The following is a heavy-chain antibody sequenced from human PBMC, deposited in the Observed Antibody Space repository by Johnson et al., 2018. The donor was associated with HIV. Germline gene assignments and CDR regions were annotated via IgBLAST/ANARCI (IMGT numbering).Heavy chain of an antibody. CDR2: TSNAGGNK. V-gene: IGHV3-30-3*01. Sequence: QVQLVESGGGAVQPGRSLRLSCAASGFTFSHYSMHWVRQAPGKGLEWVAVTSNAGGNKYYADSVKGRFTVSRDTSQNTLYLQMDSLRSEDTAVYFCARDWYCSSTFCSERVLKDAFDVWGQGTLVTVSA. CDR1: GFTFSHYS. J-gene: IGHJ3*01. D-gene: IGHD2-2*01. CDR3: ARDWYCSSTFCSERVLKDAFDV.